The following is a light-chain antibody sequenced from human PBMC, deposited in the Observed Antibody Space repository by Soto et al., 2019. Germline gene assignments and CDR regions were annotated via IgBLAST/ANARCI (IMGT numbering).Light chain of an antibody. Sequence: EIVLTQSPGTLSLSPGERATLSCRASQTVSGIYLAWYQQKPGQAPRLLIYGASSRATGIPDRFSGSGSGTDFTLTISRLEPEDFAVYYCQQYGSSPWTFGQGTKVDI. CDR2: GAS. CDR1: QTVSGIY. J-gene: IGKJ1*01. CDR3: QQYGSSPWT. V-gene: IGKV3-20*01.